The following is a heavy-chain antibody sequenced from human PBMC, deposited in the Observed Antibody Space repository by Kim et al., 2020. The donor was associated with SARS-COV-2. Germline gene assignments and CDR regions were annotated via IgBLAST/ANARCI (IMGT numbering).Heavy chain of an antibody. J-gene: IGHJ5*02. V-gene: IGHV3-33*01. Sequence: GGSLRLSWPRAALSLNQRSVAQMSEVPGPEVNWYASFSLKSLTKSYGNSVHGRFTISRDNAINTVYLQMNSLTAADTAIYYCARMTQDYGQNWLDPWGQG. CDR1: ALSLNQR. D-gene: IGHD4-17*01. CDR3: ARMTQDYGQNWLDP. CDR2: FSLKSLTK.